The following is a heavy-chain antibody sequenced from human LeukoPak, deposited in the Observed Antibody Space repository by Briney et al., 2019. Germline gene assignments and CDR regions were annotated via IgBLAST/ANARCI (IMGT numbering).Heavy chain of an antibody. CDR2: MNPNSGST. CDR1: GYTFTSYD. CDR3: ARGSRYEWELQPYAFDI. Sequence: GASVKVSCKASGYTFTSYDINWVRQATGQGLEWMGWMNPNSGSTGYAQKFQGRVTMTRNTSISTAYMELSSLRSEDTAVYYCARGSRYEWELQPYAFDIWGQGTMVTVSS. D-gene: IGHD1-26*01. J-gene: IGHJ3*02. V-gene: IGHV1-8*01.